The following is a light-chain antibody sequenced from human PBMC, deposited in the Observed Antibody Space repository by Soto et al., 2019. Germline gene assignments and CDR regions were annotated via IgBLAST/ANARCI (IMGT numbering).Light chain of an antibody. CDR1: QTISRY. Sequence: DIQVTQSPSSLSASIGDTVTITCRASQTISRYLNWYQQKPGKAPTLLIFGASSLQSGVPSRFSGSGSGTTFTLTITDLQPEDVATYYCQQSRTTAYTFAQGTKVDIK. CDR3: QQSRTTAYT. V-gene: IGKV1-39*01. CDR2: GAS. J-gene: IGKJ2*01.